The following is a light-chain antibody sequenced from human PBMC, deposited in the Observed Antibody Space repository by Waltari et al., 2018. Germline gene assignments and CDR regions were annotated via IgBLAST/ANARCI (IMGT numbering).Light chain of an antibody. CDR2: DAS. J-gene: IGKJ4*01. CDR3: QQRHNWPLT. CDR1: ESVRSY. V-gene: IGKV3-11*01. Sequence: EIVLTQSPATLSLSPGEGATLSCRASESVRSYLAWYQQKPGQAPRPLLYDASNRASGIPARVSGSGSGTDFSLSISSLEPEDFAVDYCQQRHNWPLTFGGGTEVEIK.